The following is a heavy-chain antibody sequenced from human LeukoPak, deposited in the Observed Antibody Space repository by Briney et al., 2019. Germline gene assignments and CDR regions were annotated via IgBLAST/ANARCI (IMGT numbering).Heavy chain of an antibody. CDR2: IYYSGST. J-gene: IGHJ4*02. CDR1: GGSISSYY. V-gene: IGHV4-59*01. D-gene: IGHD3-22*01. Sequence: SETLSLTCTVSGGSISSYYWSWIRQPPGKGLEWIGYIYYSGSTKYNPSLKSRVTISVDTPKNQFSLKLSSVTAADTAVYYCARGADSSGYYSIFYFDYWGQGTLVTVSS. CDR3: ARGADSSGYYSIFYFDY.